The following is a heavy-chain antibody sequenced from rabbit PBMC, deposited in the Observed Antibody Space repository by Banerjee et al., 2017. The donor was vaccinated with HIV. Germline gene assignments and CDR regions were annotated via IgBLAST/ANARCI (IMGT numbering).Heavy chain of an antibody. V-gene: IGHV1S43*01. CDR2: IDPVFGST. J-gene: IGHJ4*01. Sequence: QDQLVESGGGLVKPGGTLTLTCKASGIDLSSYYIIWVRQAPGKGLEWIGYIDPVFGSTIYASWVNGRFAISLDNAQNTVDLQMTSLTAADTATYFCARAAGYAGYGYATGFDLWGPGTLVTVS. CDR3: ARAAGYAGYGYATGFDL. D-gene: IGHD6-1*01. CDR1: GIDLSSYYI.